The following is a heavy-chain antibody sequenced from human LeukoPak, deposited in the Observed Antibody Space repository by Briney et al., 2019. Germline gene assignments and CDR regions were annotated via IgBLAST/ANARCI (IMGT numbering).Heavy chain of an antibody. Sequence: ASVKVSCKASGYTFTSYGISWVRQAPGQGLEWMGWISTYNGNTNYAQKLQGRVTMTTDTSTSTAYMELRSLRSDDTAVYYCARGASPYYYYGKDVWGQGTTVTVSS. V-gene: IGHV1-18*01. CDR1: GYTFTSYG. D-gene: IGHD1-26*01. J-gene: IGHJ6*02. CDR3: ARGASPYYYYGKDV. CDR2: ISTYNGNT.